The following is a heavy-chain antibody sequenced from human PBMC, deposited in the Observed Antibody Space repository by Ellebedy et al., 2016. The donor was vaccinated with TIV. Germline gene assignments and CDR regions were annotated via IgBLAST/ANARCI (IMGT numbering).Heavy chain of an antibody. CDR3: AKGRGGGSDSSAPRYYFDS. CDR1: GFSFSSYA. CDR2: INGRGGDT. V-gene: IGHV3-23*01. J-gene: IGHJ4*02. D-gene: IGHD6-19*01. Sequence: PGGSLRLSCAASGFSFSSYAMTWVRQAPGKGLEWVSSINGRGGDTYYADSVKGRFTISRDNSKRTVYLQMNSLRVEDTAGYYCAKGRGGGSDSSAPRYYFDSWGLGTLVTVSS.